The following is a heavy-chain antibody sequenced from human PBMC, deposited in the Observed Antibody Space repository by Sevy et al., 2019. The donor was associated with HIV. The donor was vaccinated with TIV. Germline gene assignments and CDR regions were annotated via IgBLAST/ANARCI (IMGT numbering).Heavy chain of an antibody. V-gene: IGHV3-30-3*01. Sequence: GGSLRLSCAASGFTFSSYAMHWVRQAPGKGLEWVAVISYDGSNKYYADSVKGRFTISRDNSKNTLYLQMNSLRAEETAVYYCARDQETVTIEYFQHWGQGTLVTVSS. J-gene: IGHJ1*01. CDR2: ISYDGSNK. CDR3: ARDQETVTIEYFQH. D-gene: IGHD4-17*01. CDR1: GFTFSSYA.